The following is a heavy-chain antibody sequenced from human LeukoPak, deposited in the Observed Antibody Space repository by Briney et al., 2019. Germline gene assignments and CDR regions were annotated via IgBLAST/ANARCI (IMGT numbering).Heavy chain of an antibody. J-gene: IGHJ4*02. CDR2: INWNGGST. D-gene: IGHD3-16*01. CDR3: AKDQITMLVFDY. V-gene: IGHV3-20*04. Sequence: GGSLRLSCAASGFTFDDYGMSWVRQAPGKGLEWVSGINWNGGSTGYADSVKGRFTISRDNAKNSLYLQMNSLSAEDTAIYYCAKDQITMLVFDYWGQGTLVTVSS. CDR1: GFTFDDYG.